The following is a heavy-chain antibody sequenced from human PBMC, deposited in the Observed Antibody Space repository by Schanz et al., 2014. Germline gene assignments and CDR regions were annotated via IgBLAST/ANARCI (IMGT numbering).Heavy chain of an antibody. CDR1: GFTFSSYS. V-gene: IGHV3-21*01. J-gene: IGHJ4*02. Sequence: EVQLVESRGGLVKPGGSLRLSCAASGFTFSSYSMNWVRQAPGKGLEWVSSISSSSSYIYYADSVKGRFTISRDNAKNSLYLHMNTLRSDDTAVYYCAKDSTHIDIVLVPTAIDYWGQGTLVTVSS. CDR2: ISSSSSYI. CDR3: AKDSTHIDIVLVPTAIDY. D-gene: IGHD2-2*01.